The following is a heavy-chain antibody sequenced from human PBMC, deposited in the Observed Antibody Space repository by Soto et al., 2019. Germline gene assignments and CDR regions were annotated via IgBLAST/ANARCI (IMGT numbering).Heavy chain of an antibody. V-gene: IGHV1-8*01. J-gene: IGHJ4*02. D-gene: IGHD3-16*01. Sequence: ASVKVSCKASGYSFTNNDVSWVRQATGQGLEWMGWMNPGSGDTGYAQKFQGRVTMTRDISIATVYMELSSLRSADTAIYYCARMETFDSLTWCYLWGQGTRVT. CDR3: ARMETFDSLTWCYL. CDR1: GYSFTNND. CDR2: MNPGSGDT.